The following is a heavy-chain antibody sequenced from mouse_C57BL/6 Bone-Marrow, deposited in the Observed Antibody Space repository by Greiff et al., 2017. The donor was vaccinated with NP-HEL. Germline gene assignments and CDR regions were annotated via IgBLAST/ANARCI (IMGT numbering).Heavy chain of an antibody. V-gene: IGHV1-22*01. Sequence: EVQLQQSGPELVKPGASVKMSCKASGYTFTDYNMHWVKQSHGKSLEWIGYINPNNGGTSSNQKFKGKATLTVNKSSSTAYMELRSLTSEDSAVYYCARERDHLYCAMDYWGQGTSVTVSS. D-gene: IGHD3-3*01. J-gene: IGHJ4*01. CDR3: ARERDHLYCAMDY. CDR1: GYTFTDYN. CDR2: INPNNGGT.